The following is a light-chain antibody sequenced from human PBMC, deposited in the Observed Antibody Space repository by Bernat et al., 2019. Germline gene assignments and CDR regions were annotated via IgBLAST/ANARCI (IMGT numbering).Light chain of an antibody. V-gene: IGKV1-39*01. CDR1: QTIHNY. CDR3: PQSYSSPLYN. CDR2: AAS. Sequence: DIQMTQSPSSLSASVGDRVTITCRASQTIHNYLNWYQQKPGKAPKLLIYAASSLQSGVPSRFSGSGSGTDFTLTISSLQPEDFATYYCPQSYSSPLYNFGQGTKLEMK. J-gene: IGKJ2*01.